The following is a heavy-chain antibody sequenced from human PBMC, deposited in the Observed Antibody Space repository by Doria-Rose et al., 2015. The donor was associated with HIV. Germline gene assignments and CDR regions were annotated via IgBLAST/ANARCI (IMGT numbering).Heavy chain of an antibody. V-gene: IGHV4-30-4*08. CDR2: SYYSGST. Sequence: EMGPGLVKSSQTLSLTCTVSGVSISSGDYYWSWIRQSPGKGLEWIGYSYYSGSTYYNPSLKSRVTISIDTSKNQFSLKLSSVTAADTAVYYCARELRLNTYYFDYWGQGTLVSVSS. CDR1: GVSISSGDYY. D-gene: IGHD5-12*01. CDR3: ARELRLNTYYFDY. J-gene: IGHJ4*02.